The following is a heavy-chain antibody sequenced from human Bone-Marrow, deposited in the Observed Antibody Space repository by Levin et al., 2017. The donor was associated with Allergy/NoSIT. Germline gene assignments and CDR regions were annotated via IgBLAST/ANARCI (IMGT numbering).Heavy chain of an antibody. Sequence: GGSLRLSCAASGFTFSSYSMNWVRQAPGKGLEWVSSISSSSSYIYYADSVKGRFTISRDNAKNSLYLQMNSLRAEDTAVYYCARISRRGSGSSYYYYYYYYYMDVWGKGTTVTVSS. CDR2: ISSSSSYI. D-gene: IGHD1-26*01. V-gene: IGHV3-21*01. J-gene: IGHJ6*03. CDR1: GFTFSSYS. CDR3: ARISRRGSGSSYYYYYYYYYMDV.